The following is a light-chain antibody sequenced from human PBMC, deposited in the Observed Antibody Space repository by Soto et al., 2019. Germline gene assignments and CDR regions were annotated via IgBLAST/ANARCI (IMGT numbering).Light chain of an antibody. CDR2: EVT. V-gene: IGLV2-23*02. CDR3: CSYAGSNYV. Sequence: QSALTQPASVSGSPGQSITISCTGTSSDVGSYNLVSWYQQHPGKAPKLMIYEVTKRPSGVSDRFSGSKSGNTASLTISGLRGEDEADYYCCSYAGSNYVFGTGTKVTV. J-gene: IGLJ1*01. CDR1: SSDVGSYNL.